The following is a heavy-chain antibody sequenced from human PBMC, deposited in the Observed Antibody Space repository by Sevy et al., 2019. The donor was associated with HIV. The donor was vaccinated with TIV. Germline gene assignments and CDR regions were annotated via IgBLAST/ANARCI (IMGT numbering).Heavy chain of an antibody. CDR3: ARDREGDSSSWYYDY. Sequence: GGSLRPSCAASGFTFSSYGMHWVRQAPGKGLEWVAVIWYDGSNKYYADSVKGRFTISRDNSKNTLYLQMNSLRAEDTAVYYCARDREGDSSSWYYDYWGQGTLVTVSS. CDR1: GFTFSSYG. D-gene: IGHD6-13*01. J-gene: IGHJ4*02. V-gene: IGHV3-33*01. CDR2: IWYDGSNK.